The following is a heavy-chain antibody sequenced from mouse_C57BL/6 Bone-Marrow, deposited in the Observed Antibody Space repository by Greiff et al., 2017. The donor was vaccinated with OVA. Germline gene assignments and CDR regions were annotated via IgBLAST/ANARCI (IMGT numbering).Heavy chain of an antibody. CDR2: INYDGSST. CDR1: GFTFSDYY. CDR3: ARSLTGYYAMDY. D-gene: IGHD4-1*01. Sequence: EVKLMESEGGLVQPGSSMKLSCTASGFTFSDYYMAWVRQVPEKGLEWVANINYDGSSTYYLDSLKSRFIISRDNAKNILYLQMSSLKSEDTATYYCARSLTGYYAMDYWGQGTSVTVSS. V-gene: IGHV5-16*01. J-gene: IGHJ4*01.